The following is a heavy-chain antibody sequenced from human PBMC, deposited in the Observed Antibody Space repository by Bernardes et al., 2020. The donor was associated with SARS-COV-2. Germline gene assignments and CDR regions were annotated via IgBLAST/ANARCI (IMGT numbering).Heavy chain of an antibody. D-gene: IGHD2-15*01. CDR3: ARDDRASTSTGWYFFDY. J-gene: IGHJ4*01. V-gene: IGHV1-2*02. CDR2: ITPNSGGT. Sequence: ASEKVSCKTSGYTFTDYYMHWVRQTPGLGPEWMGWITPNSGGTNYAQKFQGRISMTRDTSISTAYMEVSGLRFDDTAVYYCARDDRASTSTGWYFFDYWGHGTLVTVSS. CDR1: GYTFTDYY.